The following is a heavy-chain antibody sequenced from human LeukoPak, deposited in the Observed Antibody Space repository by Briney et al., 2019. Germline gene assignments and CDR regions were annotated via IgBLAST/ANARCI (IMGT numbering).Heavy chain of an antibody. CDR2: ISAYNGNT. J-gene: IGHJ3*02. V-gene: IGHV1-18*01. Sequence: ASVKVSCKASGYTFTSYGISWVRQAPGQGLEWMGWISAYNGNTNYAQKLQGRVTMTTDTSTSTAYMELRSLRSDDTAVYYCAREGIAAAGEVRVPFDIWGQGTMVTVSS. CDR1: GYTFTSYG. D-gene: IGHD6-13*01. CDR3: AREGIAAAGEVRVPFDI.